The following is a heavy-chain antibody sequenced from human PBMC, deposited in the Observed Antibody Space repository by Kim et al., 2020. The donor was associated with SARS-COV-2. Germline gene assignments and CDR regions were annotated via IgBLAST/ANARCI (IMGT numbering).Heavy chain of an antibody. CDR3: ASSGVGAVGWFDP. CDR2: VYHTGNT. J-gene: IGHJ5*02. CDR1: GGSIRSYY. V-gene: IGHV4-59*01. D-gene: IGHD1-26*01. Sequence: SETLSLTCSVSGGSIRSYYWTWIRQPPGKRLEWIGYVYHTGNTNYNPSLRGRVTISLDTSEKQFSLTLTSVTAADTAVYYCASSGVGAVGWFDPWGRRTLVTVYS.